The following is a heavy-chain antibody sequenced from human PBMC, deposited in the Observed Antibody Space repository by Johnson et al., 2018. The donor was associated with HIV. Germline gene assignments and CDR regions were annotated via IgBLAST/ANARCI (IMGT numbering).Heavy chain of an antibody. Sequence: VQLVESGGGLIQPGGSLRLSCAASGFTVSSNYMSWVRQAPGKGLEWVSRINSAGSSTGYADSVKGRFTISRDNAKNTLYLQMNSLRAEDTAVYYCARKADAFDIWGQGTMVTVSS. J-gene: IGHJ3*02. CDR2: INSAGSST. CDR1: GFTVSSNY. CDR3: ARKADAFDI. V-gene: IGHV3-74*02.